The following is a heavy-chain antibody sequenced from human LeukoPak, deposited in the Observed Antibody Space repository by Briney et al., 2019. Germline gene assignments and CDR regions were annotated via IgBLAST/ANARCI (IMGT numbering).Heavy chain of an antibody. Sequence: GGSLRLSCAASGFTFSSYAMSWVRQAPGKGLECVSSISGSGGSTNYADSVKGRFTISRDNSKNTLYLQMNSLRAEDTAVYYCARDNQLLWFAFDIWGQGTMVTVSS. J-gene: IGHJ3*02. CDR3: ARDNQLLWFAFDI. CDR2: ISGSGGST. V-gene: IGHV3-23*01. D-gene: IGHD2-2*01. CDR1: GFTFSSYA.